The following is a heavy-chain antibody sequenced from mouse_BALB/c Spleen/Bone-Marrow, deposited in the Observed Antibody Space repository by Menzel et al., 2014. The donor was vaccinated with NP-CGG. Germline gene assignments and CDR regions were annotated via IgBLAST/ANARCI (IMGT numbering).Heavy chain of an antibody. Sequence: EVKLVESGPGLVKPSQSLSLTCTVTGYSITSDYAWHWIRQFPGNRLEWMGYISYSGSTNYNPSLKSPISITRDTSKSQFFLQLNSVTTEDTATYYCARDGNYPWYFDVWGAGTTVTVS. V-gene: IGHV3-2*02. CDR3: ARDGNYPWYFDV. D-gene: IGHD2-1*01. CDR1: GYSITSDYA. CDR2: ISYSGST. J-gene: IGHJ1*01.